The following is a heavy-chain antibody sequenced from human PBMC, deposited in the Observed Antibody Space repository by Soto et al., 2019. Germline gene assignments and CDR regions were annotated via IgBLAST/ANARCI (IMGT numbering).Heavy chain of an antibody. V-gene: IGHV3-30*18. CDR1: GFTFSSYG. D-gene: IGHD2-15*01. CDR2: ISYDGSNK. CDR3: AKVLSGWVVVVAADY. J-gene: IGHJ4*02. Sequence: QVQLVESGGGVVQPGRSLRLSCGASGFTFSSYGMHWVRQVPGKGLEWGAVISYDGSNKYYADSVKGRFTISRDNSKNTLYLQMNSRRAEDTAVYYCAKVLSGWVVVVAADYWGQGSLVTVSS.